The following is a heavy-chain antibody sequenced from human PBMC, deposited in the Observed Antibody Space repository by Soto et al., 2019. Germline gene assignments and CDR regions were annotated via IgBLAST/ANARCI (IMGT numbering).Heavy chain of an antibody. CDR3: ARNPDPIFYDSSGYLVY. J-gene: IGHJ4*02. CDR2: IIPIFGTA. Sequence: SVKVSCKASGGTFSSYAISWVRQAPGQGLEWMGGIIPIFGTANYAQKFQGRVTITADESTSTAYMELSSLRSEETAVYYCARNPDPIFYDSSGYLVYWGQGTLVTVSS. V-gene: IGHV1-69*13. D-gene: IGHD3-22*01. CDR1: GGTFSSYA.